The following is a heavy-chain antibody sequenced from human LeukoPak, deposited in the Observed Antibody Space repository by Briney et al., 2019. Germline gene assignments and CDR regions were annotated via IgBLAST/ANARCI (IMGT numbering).Heavy chain of an antibody. V-gene: IGHV1-46*01. CDR2: INPSSGST. J-gene: IGHJ4*02. Sequence: GGSLRLSCKGSGFSFTSYWISWVRQMPGNGLEWMGIINPSSGSTSYAQKFQGRVTMTRDTSTSTVYMELSSLRSEDTAIYYCARVLGAHRYGSIDHWGQGTLVTVSS. D-gene: IGHD5-18*01. CDR1: GFSFTSYW. CDR3: ARVLGAHRYGSIDH.